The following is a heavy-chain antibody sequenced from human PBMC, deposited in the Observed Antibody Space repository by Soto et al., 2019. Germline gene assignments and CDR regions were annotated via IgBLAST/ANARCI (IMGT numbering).Heavy chain of an antibody. D-gene: IGHD1-26*01. J-gene: IGHJ4*02. V-gene: IGHV4-4*02. CDR2: IYHSGST. CDR3: GGGNLLYYFDY. Sequence: SETLSLTCAVSGGSISSSNWWSWVRQPPGKGLEWSGEIYHSGSTNYNPSLKSRVTISVDKSKNQFSLKLSSVTAADTAVYYCGGGNLLYYFDYWGQGTLVTVSS. CDR1: GGSISSSNW.